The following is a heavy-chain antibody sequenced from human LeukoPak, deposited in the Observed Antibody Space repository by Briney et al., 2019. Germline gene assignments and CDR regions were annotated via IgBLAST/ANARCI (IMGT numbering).Heavy chain of an antibody. CDR1: GFTFSSYG. CDR2: IKQDGSEK. V-gene: IGHV3-7*01. CDR3: ARRAGAYSHPYDY. D-gene: IGHD4/OR15-4a*01. Sequence: GGSLRLSCAASGFTFSSYGMHWVRQAPGKGLEWVANIKQDGSEKYYVDSVKGRFTISRDNVKNSLYLQMNSLRAEDTAVYYCARRAGAYSHPYDYWGQGTLVTVPS. J-gene: IGHJ4*02.